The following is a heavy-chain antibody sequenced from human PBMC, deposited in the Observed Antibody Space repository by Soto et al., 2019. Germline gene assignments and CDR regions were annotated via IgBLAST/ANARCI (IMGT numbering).Heavy chain of an antibody. CDR1: GGSMRNYY. CDR2: VNHSGST. Sequence: SETLSLTCSVSGGSMRNYYWNWIRQPPGRGLEWIGYVNHSGSTNYNPSLKSRVSMSVDVSRNHFSLTLHSVTAADTAVYFRTSSYSTSSSPDYWGQGTLVTVSS. V-gene: IGHV4-59*01. J-gene: IGHJ4*02. D-gene: IGHD6-6*01. CDR3: TSSYSTSSSPDY.